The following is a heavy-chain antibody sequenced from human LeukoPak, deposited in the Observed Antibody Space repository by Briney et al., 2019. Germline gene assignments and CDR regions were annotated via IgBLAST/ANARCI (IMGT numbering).Heavy chain of an antibody. V-gene: IGHV1-2*02. CDR2: INPNSDGS. J-gene: IGHJ4*02. Sequence: ASVKVSCKTSGYTFNAYYMHWGRQAPGQRLEWMEWINPNSDGSNYAQKFPGRGTMTRDTAINTAYMELSRLISDDTAVYYCAGDGYNSRRFFDYWGQGTLVTVSS. CDR1: GYTFNAYY. D-gene: IGHD5-24*01. CDR3: AGDGYNSRRFFDY.